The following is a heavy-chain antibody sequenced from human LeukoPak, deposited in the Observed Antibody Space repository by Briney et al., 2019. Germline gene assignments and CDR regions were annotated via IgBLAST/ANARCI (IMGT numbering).Heavy chain of an antibody. CDR3: ASRKKGMATAGFDY. Sequence: GESLKISCKGSGYSLTSYWSGWVRPMPRKGLEGIGIIYPGDSDTRFSPSFQGQVTISAEKSISTAYLQWSSLKASDTALYYCASRKKGMATAGFDYWGQGTQVTVSS. D-gene: IGHD5-24*01. CDR1: GYSLTSYW. CDR2: IYPGDSDT. J-gene: IGHJ4*02. V-gene: IGHV5-51*01.